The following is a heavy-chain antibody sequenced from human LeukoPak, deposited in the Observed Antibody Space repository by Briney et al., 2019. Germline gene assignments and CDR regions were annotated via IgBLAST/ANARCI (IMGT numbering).Heavy chain of an antibody. CDR1: GFTFSSYA. V-gene: IGHV3-23*01. CDR3: ARGEDDAFDI. CDR2: ISGSGGST. Sequence: GGSLRLSCAASGFTFSSYAMSWVRQAPGKGLEWVSAISGSGGSTYYADSVKGRFTISRDNAKNSLYLQMNSLRAEDTAVYYCARGEDDAFDIWGQGTMVTVSS. J-gene: IGHJ3*02.